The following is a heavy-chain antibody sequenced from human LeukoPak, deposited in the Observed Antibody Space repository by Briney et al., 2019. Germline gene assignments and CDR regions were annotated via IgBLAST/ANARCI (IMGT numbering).Heavy chain of an antibody. CDR1: GGTFSSYA. CDR3: AXXXXXXXGVVINGAFDI. D-gene: IGHD3-3*01. J-gene: IGHJ3*02. CDR2: IIPIFGTA. Sequence: SVKVSCKASGGTFSSYAISWVRQAPGQGLEWMGGIIPIFGTANYAQKFQGRVTITADKSTSTAYMELSSLRSEDTAVYYCAXXXXXXXGVVINGAFDIWGQGTMVTVSS. V-gene: IGHV1-69*06.